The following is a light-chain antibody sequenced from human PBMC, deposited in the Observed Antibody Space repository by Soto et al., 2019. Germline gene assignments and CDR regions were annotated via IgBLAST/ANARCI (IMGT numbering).Light chain of an antibody. CDR3: HQYNNWPPWT. V-gene: IGKV3-15*01. Sequence: EIVMTQSPATLSVSPGERATLSCSASQSVSSNLAWYQQKPGQAPRLLIYGASTRATGIPARFSGSGSGTEFTLTISSLQSEDYAVYYRHQYNNWPPWTFGQGTKVDIK. CDR1: QSVSSN. J-gene: IGKJ1*01. CDR2: GAS.